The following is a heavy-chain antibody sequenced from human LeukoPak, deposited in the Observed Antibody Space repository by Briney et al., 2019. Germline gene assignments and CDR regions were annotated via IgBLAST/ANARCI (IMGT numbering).Heavy chain of an antibody. D-gene: IGHD2-2*01. V-gene: IGHV1-3*01. CDR2: INADDGNT. CDR1: GYTFTTYA. Sequence: VASVKVSCKTSGYTFTTYAIHWVRQAPGQRLEWMGLINADDGNTRYSQRFQGRVTTTRDTSANTAYMELSSLRFEDTAVYYCARGIVVQPSANWFDPWGQGTPVTVSS. CDR3: ARGIVVQPSANWFDP. J-gene: IGHJ5*02.